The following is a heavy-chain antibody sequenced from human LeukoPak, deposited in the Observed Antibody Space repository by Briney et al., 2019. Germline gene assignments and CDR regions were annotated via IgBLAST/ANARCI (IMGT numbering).Heavy chain of an antibody. CDR1: GFTFNNCA. V-gene: IGHV3-23*01. J-gene: IGHJ6*02. CDR3: AREVQRGYYYGMDV. Sequence: PGGSLRLSCAASGFTFNNCAMNWVRQPVGKGLEWVSTVSGGGSTYYADSVMGRFTISRDNSKNTLYLQMNSLRSEDTAVYYCAREVQRGYYYGMDVWGQGTTVTVSS. D-gene: IGHD6-25*01. CDR2: VSGGGST.